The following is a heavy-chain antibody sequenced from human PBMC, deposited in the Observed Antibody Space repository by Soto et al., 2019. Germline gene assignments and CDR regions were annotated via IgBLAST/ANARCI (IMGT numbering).Heavy chain of an antibody. V-gene: IGHV1-18*01. J-gene: IGHJ3*02. D-gene: IGHD1-26*01. CDR2: ISTYNSNT. Sequence: QVQLVQSGAEVKKPGASVKVSCKASGYTFTSYGIIWVRQAPGQGLEWMGWISTYNSNTNYAQKLQGRVTVTTDTSTSTAYMELRSLRSDDTAVYYCARVPYGGSYRRTFDIWGRGTMVTVSS. CDR1: GYTFTSYG. CDR3: ARVPYGGSYRRTFDI.